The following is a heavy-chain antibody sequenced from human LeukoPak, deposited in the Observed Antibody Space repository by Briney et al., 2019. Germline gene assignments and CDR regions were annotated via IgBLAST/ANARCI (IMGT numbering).Heavy chain of an antibody. CDR2: INPNSGGT. CDR3: ARDSGYCSGGSCLLWYFDL. CDR1: GYTFTGYY. J-gene: IGHJ2*01. Sequence: GASVRVSCKASGYTFTGYYMHWVRQAPGQGLEWMGWINPNSGGTNYAQKFQGRVTMTRDTSISTAYMELSRLRSDETAVYYCARDSGYCSGGSCLLWYFDLWGRGTLVTVSS. V-gene: IGHV1-2*02. D-gene: IGHD2-15*01.